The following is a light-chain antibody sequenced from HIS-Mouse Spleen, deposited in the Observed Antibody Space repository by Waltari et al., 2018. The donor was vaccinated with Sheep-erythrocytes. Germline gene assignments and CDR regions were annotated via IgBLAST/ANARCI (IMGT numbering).Light chain of an antibody. Sequence: SYELTQPSSVSVSPGQTARITCSGDVLAKKYARWFQQKPCQAPVLVIYKDSERPSGIPERFSGSSSGTTVTLTISGAQVEDEADYYCYSAADNNGGVFGGGTKLTVL. CDR1: VLAKKY. V-gene: IGLV3-27*01. CDR2: KDS. J-gene: IGLJ2*01. CDR3: YSAADNNGGV.